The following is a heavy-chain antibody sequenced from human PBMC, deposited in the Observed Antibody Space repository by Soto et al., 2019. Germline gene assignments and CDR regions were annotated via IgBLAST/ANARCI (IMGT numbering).Heavy chain of an antibody. Sequence: SEALCLTWTVSGGSLSSYYWSWSRQPPGKGLEWIGYIYYSDSGSTNYSPSLKSRVTISVDTSKNQFSLKLSSVSAADTAVYYCARDVDLSGNYVFDIWGQGTMVTVSS. CDR1: GGSLSSYY. CDR2: IYYSDSGST. J-gene: IGHJ3*02. V-gene: IGHV4-59*01. CDR3: ARDVDLSGNYVFDI. D-gene: IGHD5-12*01.